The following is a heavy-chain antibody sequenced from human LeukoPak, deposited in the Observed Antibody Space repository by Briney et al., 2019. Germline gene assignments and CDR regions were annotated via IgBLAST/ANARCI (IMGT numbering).Heavy chain of an antibody. V-gene: IGHV3-7*01. D-gene: IGHD6-19*01. J-gene: IGHJ4*02. Sequence: GGSLRLSCAASGFTFSSYWMTWVRQAPGKGLEWVANIKQDGSEKYYVDSVKGRFTISRDNAKNSLYLQMNSLRAEDTAVYYCARERVAGTGSFDYWGQGTLVTVSS. CDR2: IKQDGSEK. CDR3: ARERVAGTGSFDY. CDR1: GFTFSSYW.